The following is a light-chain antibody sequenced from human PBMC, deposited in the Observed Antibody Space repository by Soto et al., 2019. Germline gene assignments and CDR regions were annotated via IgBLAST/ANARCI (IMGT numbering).Light chain of an antibody. CDR1: SSDVGVYNY. CDR3: TSYTSSITPVL. J-gene: IGLJ2*01. CDR2: EVS. V-gene: IGLV2-14*01. Sequence: QSALTQPASVSGSPGQSITISCTGTSSDVGVYNYVSWYQKHSGKAPKLMIYEVSNRPSGVSNRFSGSKSGNTASLTISGLQAEDEADYYCTSYTSSITPVLFGGGTKLTVL.